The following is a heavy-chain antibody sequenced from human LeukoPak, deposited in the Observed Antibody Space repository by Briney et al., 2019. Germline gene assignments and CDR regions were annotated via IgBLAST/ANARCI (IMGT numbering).Heavy chain of an antibody. Sequence: PGGSLRLSCAASGFTFSSYEMNWVRQAPGKGLEWVSYISSSGSTIYYADSVKGRFTISRDNAKNSLYLQMNSLRAEDTAVYYCARDRSPNYDVLTGYYSSFDYWGQGTLVTVSS. CDR2: ISSSGSTI. V-gene: IGHV3-48*03. CDR3: ARDRSPNYDVLTGYYSSFDY. D-gene: IGHD3-9*01. J-gene: IGHJ4*02. CDR1: GFTFSSYE.